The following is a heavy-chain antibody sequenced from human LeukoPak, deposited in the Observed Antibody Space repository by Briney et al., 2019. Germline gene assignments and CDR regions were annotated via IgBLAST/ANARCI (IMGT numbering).Heavy chain of an antibody. V-gene: IGHV4-39*01. CDR1: GDSISSNNYY. CDR2: INYSGRT. J-gene: IGHJ4*02. D-gene: IGHD2-15*01. CDR3: ARHGSPGLLRYFDY. Sequence: SETLSLTCTVSGDSISSNNYYWGWIRQPPGKGLEWIASINYSGRTFHNPSLRSRVTISVDTSRNQFSLQLNSVTAADTTVYYCARHGSPGLLRYFDYWGQGTLVTASS.